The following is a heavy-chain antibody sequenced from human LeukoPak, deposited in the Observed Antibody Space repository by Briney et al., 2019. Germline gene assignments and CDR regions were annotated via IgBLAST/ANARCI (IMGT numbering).Heavy chain of an antibody. CDR2: IKQDGSEK. CDR1: GFTFSSYW. V-gene: IGHV3-7*03. CDR3: AATSIAAAGMGPGFYYYMDV. Sequence: PGGSLRLSCAASGFTFSSYWMSWVRQAPGKGLEWVANIKQDGSEKYYVDSVKGRFTISRDNAKNSLYLQMNSLRAEDTAVYYCAATSIAAAGMGPGFYYYMDVWGKGTTVTISS. J-gene: IGHJ6*03. D-gene: IGHD6-13*01.